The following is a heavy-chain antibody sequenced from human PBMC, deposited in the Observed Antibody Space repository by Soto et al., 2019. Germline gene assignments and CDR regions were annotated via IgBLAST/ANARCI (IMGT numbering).Heavy chain of an antibody. CDR3: ASRDPGTSVDY. CDR2: IYRTGST. V-gene: IGHV4-4*02. CDR1: GGSFTSNNW. Sequence: QVQLQESGPGLVKPSGTLSLTCAVSGGSFTSNNWWTWVRQPPGQGLEWIGEIYRTGSTNYNSSLKSRVTISLDKSGNQCSLKVTSLTAADTAVYYCASRDPGTSVDYWGQVTLVTVSS. J-gene: IGHJ4*02. D-gene: IGHD1-7*01.